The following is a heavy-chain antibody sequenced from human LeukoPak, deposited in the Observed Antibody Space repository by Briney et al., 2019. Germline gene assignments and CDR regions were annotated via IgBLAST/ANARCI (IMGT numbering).Heavy chain of an antibody. J-gene: IGHJ6*03. CDR1: GFTFSGYY. V-gene: IGHV3-11*01. Sequence: GGSLRLSCEGSGFTFSGYYMSWIRQAPGKGLEWVSYINPSGSTIYYADSVKGRFTISRDNAKKSLDLQMYSLRAEDTAVYYYARVRGSGFCSGSSCAKDPGYYYYMDVWGKGTTATVSS. CDR3: ARVRGSGFCSGSSCAKDPGYYYYMDV. CDR2: INPSGSTI. D-gene: IGHD2-2*01.